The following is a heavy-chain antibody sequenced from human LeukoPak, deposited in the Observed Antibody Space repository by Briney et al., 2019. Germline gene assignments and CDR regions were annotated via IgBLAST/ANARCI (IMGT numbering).Heavy chain of an antibody. V-gene: IGHV3-7*01. Sequence: GGSLRLSCAASGFTFSSYWMSWVRQAPGKGLEWVANIKQDGSGKYYVDSVKGRFTISRDNAKNSLYLQMNSLRAEDTAVYYCAREEHYDFWSGYYYYYGMDVWGQGTTVTVSS. CDR3: AREEHYDFWSGYYYYYGMDV. CDR1: GFTFSSYW. J-gene: IGHJ6*02. D-gene: IGHD3-3*01. CDR2: IKQDGSGK.